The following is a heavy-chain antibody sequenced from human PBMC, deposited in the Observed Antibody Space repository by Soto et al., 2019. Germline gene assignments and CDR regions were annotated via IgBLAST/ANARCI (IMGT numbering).Heavy chain of an antibody. CDR2: ISGSGGST. CDR1: GFTFSSYG. Sequence: GGSLRLSCAASGFTFSSYGMSGVRQAPGKGLEWVAAISGSGGSTYYADSVKGRFTISRDSSKNTRYLQMNSLRAEDTAVDYCAKSKRPGDWLDPWGQGTLVTVSS. V-gene: IGHV3-23*01. J-gene: IGHJ5*02. D-gene: IGHD4-17*01. CDR3: AKSKRPGDWLDP.